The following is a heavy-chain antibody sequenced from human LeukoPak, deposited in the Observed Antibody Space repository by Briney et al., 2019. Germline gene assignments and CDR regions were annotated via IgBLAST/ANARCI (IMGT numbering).Heavy chain of an antibody. CDR2: THYSGSA. CDR1: GGSVSSGDYY. V-gene: IGHV4-61*03. Sequence: PSETLSLTCTVSGGSVSSGDYYWSWIRQRPGKGLEWIGYTHYSGSAYYNPSLKSRVTISVDTSKNHFSLKLTSVTAADTAVYYCARASITMVSDYWGQGTLVTVSS. D-gene: IGHD3-10*01. J-gene: IGHJ4*02. CDR3: ARASITMVSDY.